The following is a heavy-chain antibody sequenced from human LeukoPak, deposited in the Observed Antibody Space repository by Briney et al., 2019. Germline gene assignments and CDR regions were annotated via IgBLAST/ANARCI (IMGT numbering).Heavy chain of an antibody. Sequence: PSETLSLTCAVYGGSFSGYYWSWIRQPPGKGLEWIGEINHSGSTNYNPSLKSRVTISVDTPKNQFSLKLSSVTAADTAVYYCARGRTGYHLLPTKKDYSYYYMDVWDKGTTVTVSS. CDR2: INHSGST. J-gene: IGHJ6*03. V-gene: IGHV4-34*01. CDR1: GGSFSGYY. D-gene: IGHD2-2*01. CDR3: ARGRTGYHLLPTKKDYSYYYMDV.